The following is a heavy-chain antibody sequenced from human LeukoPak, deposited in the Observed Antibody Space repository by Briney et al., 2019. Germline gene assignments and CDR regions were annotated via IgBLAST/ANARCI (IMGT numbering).Heavy chain of an antibody. CDR1: GYSISSGYF. Sequence: PSETLSLTCTVSGYSISSGYFWGWIRQPPGKGLEWIGSISHSGTTYYNPSLKSRVTMSVDTSKNQLSLKVISVTAADTAVYYCARGVIAAGGNDFDYWGQGTLVTVSS. J-gene: IGHJ4*02. CDR2: ISHSGTT. D-gene: IGHD6-13*01. V-gene: IGHV4-38-2*02. CDR3: ARGVIAAGGNDFDY.